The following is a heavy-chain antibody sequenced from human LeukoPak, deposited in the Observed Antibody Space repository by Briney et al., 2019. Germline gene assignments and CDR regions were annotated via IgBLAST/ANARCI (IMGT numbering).Heavy chain of an antibody. V-gene: IGHV3-23*01. CDR2: ISDNGGST. J-gene: IGHJ4*02. Sequence: QPGGSLRLSCAASGFTFSSHAMSWVRQAPGKGLEWVSSISDNGGSTYYTDSVKGRFTISRDNSENTLSLQMSSLRAEDTAVYYCTKDNSGWYLDSDFWGQGTLVTVSS. D-gene: IGHD6-19*01. CDR3: TKDNSGWYLDSDF. CDR1: GFTFSSHA.